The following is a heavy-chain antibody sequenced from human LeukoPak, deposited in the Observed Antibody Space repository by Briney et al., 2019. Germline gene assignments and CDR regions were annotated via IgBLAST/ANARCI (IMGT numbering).Heavy chain of an antibody. CDR2: FSYSGIT. CDR3: ARDCGCKGDY. CDR1: VHPQRRYH. J-gene: IGHJ4*02. V-gene: IGHV4-59*13. Sequence: SVPQSLTCTLWVHPQRRYHWRGPPGPPGKGVEGLGYFSYSGITNYSPSLKSRVTISVDTSKNPFSLQLTTLTAADTAVYYCARDCGCKGDYWGQGTLVTVSS.